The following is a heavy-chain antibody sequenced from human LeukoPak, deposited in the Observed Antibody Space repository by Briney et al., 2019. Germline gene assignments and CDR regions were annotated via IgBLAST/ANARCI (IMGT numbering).Heavy chain of an antibody. J-gene: IGHJ4*02. CDR1: GFTFSSYG. D-gene: IGHD3-3*01. Sequence: HAGGSLRLSCAASGFTFSSYGMHWVRQAPGKGLEWVAFIRYDGSNKYYADSVKGRFTISRDNSKNTLYLQMNSLRAEDTAVYYCAKDERIWSGYLPCYFDYWGQGTLVTVSS. CDR2: IRYDGSNK. CDR3: AKDERIWSGYLPCYFDY. V-gene: IGHV3-30*02.